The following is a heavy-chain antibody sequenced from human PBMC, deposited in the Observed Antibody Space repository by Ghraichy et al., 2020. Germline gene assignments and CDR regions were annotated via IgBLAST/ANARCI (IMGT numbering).Heavy chain of an antibody. J-gene: IGHJ4*02. V-gene: IGHV3-48*03. D-gene: IGHD6-19*01. CDR3: ARLSLAVPHTTWYFDS. CDR2: ISNTGANI. CDR1: GFTFGSYE. Sequence: GGSLRLSCAASGFTFGSYEMAWVRQAPGKGLEWISYISNTGANIYYGDSVKGRFTISRDNPKKSLFLQMKSLRVEDTGLYYCARLSLAVPHTTWYFDSWGEGTLVTVSS.